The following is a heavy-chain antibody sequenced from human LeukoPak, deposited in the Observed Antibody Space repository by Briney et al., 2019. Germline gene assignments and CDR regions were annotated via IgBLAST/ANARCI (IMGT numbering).Heavy chain of an antibody. J-gene: IGHJ4*02. CDR1: GFTFSSYE. CDR3: ARDIRRYYYDTRNDY. V-gene: IGHV3-48*03. CDR2: ISSSGSTI. D-gene: IGHD3-22*01. Sequence: GGSLRLSCAASGFTFSSYEMNWVRQAPGKGLEWVSYISSSGSTIYYAHSVKGRFTISRDNAKNSLYLQMNSLRDEETAVYYCARDIRRYYYDTRNDYWGQGTLVTVSS.